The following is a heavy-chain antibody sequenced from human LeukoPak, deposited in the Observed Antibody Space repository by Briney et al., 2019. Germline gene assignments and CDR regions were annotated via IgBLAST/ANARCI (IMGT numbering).Heavy chain of an antibody. CDR2: FDPEDGET. Sequence: ASVKVSCKVSGYTLTELSMHWVRQAPGKGLEWVGGFDPEDGETIYAQKFQGRVTMTEDTSTDTAYMELSSLRSEDTAVYYCATVGDDYDILTGYDAFDIWGQGTMVTVSS. J-gene: IGHJ3*02. D-gene: IGHD3-9*01. V-gene: IGHV1-24*01. CDR3: ATVGDDYDILTGYDAFDI. CDR1: GYTLTELS.